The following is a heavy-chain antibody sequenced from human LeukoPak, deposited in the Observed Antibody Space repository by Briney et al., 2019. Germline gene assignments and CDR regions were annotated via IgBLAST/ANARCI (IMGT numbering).Heavy chain of an antibody. V-gene: IGHV1-46*01. D-gene: IGHD2-21*01. CDR3: VRSYCGGDCQGRAYYFDY. J-gene: IGHJ4*02. CDR1: GYTFTSYY. Sequence: ASVKVSCKASGYTFTSYYIHWVRQAPGQGLEWMAIINPSGDTTSYAQKFQGRVTLTRDTSTSTLYMELSSLRSEDTAVYYCVRSYCGGDCQGRAYYFDYWGQGTLVTVSS. CDR2: INPSGDTT.